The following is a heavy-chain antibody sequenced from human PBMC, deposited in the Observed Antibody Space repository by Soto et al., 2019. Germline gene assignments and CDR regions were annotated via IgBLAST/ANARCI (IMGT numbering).Heavy chain of an antibody. CDR3: AKLSPSRIGWETAMATCMDV. D-gene: IGHD5-18*01. V-gene: IGHV3-23*01. CDR1: GFTLSSYA. CDR2: ISGSGNNT. Sequence: EVQLLESGGGLIQPGGSLRLSCAASGFTLSSYATSWVRQAPGKGLEWVSAISGSGNNTYYADSVKGRFTISRDKSKNTLDLQMNSLRAEDTAIYYCAKLSPSRIGWETAMATCMDVWGQGTTVTVSS. J-gene: IGHJ6*02.